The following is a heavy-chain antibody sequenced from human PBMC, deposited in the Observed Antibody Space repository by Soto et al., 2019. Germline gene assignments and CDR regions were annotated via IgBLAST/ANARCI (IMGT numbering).Heavy chain of an antibody. CDR3: AKRARYSVDY. CDR1: GFTLSSHA. V-gene: IGHV3-23*01. CDR2: ISASGDET. J-gene: IGHJ4*02. D-gene: IGHD3-16*02. Sequence: GGSLRVSCAASGFTLSSHAMIWVRQAPGKGLEWVSSISASGDETYYTDSVKGRFTVSRDNSQNTLYLQMNRLRVEDTAVYYCAKRARYSVDYSCQAPLVTVSS.